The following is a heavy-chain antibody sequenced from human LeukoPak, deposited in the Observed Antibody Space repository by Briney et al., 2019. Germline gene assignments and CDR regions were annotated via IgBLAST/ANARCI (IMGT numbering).Heavy chain of an antibody. CDR1: GGSFSGYY. V-gene: IGHV4-34*01. Sequence: SETLSLTCAVYGGSFSGYYWSWIRQPPWKGLEWIGEINHSGSTNYNPSLKSRVTISVDTSKNQFSLTLSSVTAADTAVYYCARGDGYCTNGVCYIVWFDPWGQGTLVTVSS. J-gene: IGHJ5*02. CDR2: INHSGST. CDR3: ARGDGYCTNGVCYIVWFDP. D-gene: IGHD2-8*01.